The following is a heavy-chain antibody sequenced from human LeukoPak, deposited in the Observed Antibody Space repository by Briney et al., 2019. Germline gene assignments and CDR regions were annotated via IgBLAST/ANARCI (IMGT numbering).Heavy chain of an antibody. CDR1: GGTFSSYA. CDR2: IIPIFGTA. J-gene: IGHJ5*02. D-gene: IGHD1-26*01. V-gene: IGHV1-69*13. CDR3: ATLEEWDLSGCFDP. Sequence: ASVKVSCKASGGTFSSYAISWVRQAPGQGLEWMGGIIPIFGTANKAQKVQGRVTINADESTSTAYMELSSLRSEDAAVYYCATLEEWDLSGCFDPWGQGTLVTVSS.